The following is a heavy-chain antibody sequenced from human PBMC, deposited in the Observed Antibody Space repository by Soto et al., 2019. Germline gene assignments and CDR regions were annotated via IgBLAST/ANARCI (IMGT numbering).Heavy chain of an antibody. V-gene: IGHV3-53*01. D-gene: IGHD5-18*01. CDR1: GFTVSSNY. Sequence: EVQLVESGGGLIQPGGSLRLSCAASGFTVSSNYMSWVRQAPGKGLEWVSVIYSGGSTYYADSVKGRFTISRDNSKNTLYLQMNSLRAEDTAVYYCASPQRNSTHWYFDLWGRGTLVTVSS. J-gene: IGHJ2*01. CDR2: IYSGGST. CDR3: ASPQRNSTHWYFDL.